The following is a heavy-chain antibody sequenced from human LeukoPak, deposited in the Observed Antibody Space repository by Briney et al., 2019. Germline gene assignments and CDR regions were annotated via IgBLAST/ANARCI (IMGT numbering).Heavy chain of an antibody. CDR3: ATSGGSSWDYYFDY. Sequence: SKTLSLTCTVSGGSISSHYWSWIRQPPGKGLEWIGYIYYSGSTNYNPSLKSRVTISVDTSKNQFSLKLSSVTAADTAVYYCATSGGSSWDYYFDYWGQGTLVTVSS. D-gene: IGHD6-13*01. J-gene: IGHJ4*02. CDR1: GGSISSHY. CDR2: IYYSGST. V-gene: IGHV4-59*11.